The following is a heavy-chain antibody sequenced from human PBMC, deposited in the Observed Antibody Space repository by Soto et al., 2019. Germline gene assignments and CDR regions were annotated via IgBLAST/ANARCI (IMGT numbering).Heavy chain of an antibody. CDR2: IYYSGST. D-gene: IGHD3-9*01. CDR1: GGSISSSSYY. Sequence: QLQLQESGPGLVKPSETLSLTCTVSGGSISSSSYYWGWFRQPPGKGLEWMGSIYYSGSTYYNPSLKSRVTISVDTSKNQFSLKLSSVTAADTAVYYCARGSDYDILTGYPLPFDYWGQGTLVTVSS. J-gene: IGHJ4*02. CDR3: ARGSDYDILTGYPLPFDY. V-gene: IGHV4-39*01.